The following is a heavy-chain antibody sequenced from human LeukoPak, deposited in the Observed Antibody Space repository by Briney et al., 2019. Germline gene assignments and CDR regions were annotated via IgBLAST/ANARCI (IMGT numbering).Heavy chain of an antibody. CDR1: GFTFSSYA. CDR2: ISGSGGST. CDR3: AKSCRQYDSSGYYCY. D-gene: IGHD3-22*01. V-gene: IGHV3-23*01. J-gene: IGHJ4*02. Sequence: PGGSLRLSCAASGFTFSSYAMSWVRQAPGKGLEWVSAISGSGGSTYYADSVKGRFTISRDNSKNTLYLQMNSLRAEDTAVYYCAKSCRQYDSSGYYCYWGQGTLVTVSS.